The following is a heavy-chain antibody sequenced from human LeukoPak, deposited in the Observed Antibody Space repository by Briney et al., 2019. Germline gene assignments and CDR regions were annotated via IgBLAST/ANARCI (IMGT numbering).Heavy chain of an antibody. J-gene: IGHJ6*03. Sequence: PGGSLRLSCAASGFTFSNYAMSWVRQAPGKGPEWVSFIIGSGGATYYADSVRGRFTISRDNSKNTLYLQMDTLRAEDTALYYCAKGGGTSSSYYMDVWGKGTPVTVSS. CDR3: AKGGGTSSSYYMDV. CDR1: GFTFSNYA. V-gene: IGHV3-23*01. CDR2: IIGSGGAT. D-gene: IGHD2-15*01.